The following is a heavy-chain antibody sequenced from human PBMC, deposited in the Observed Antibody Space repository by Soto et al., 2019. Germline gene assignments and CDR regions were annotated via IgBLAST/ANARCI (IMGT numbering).Heavy chain of an antibody. CDR3: AREGLGAAAGTFDY. Sequence: GGSLRLSCAASGFTFSSYWMTWVRQAPGKGLEWVANIKQDGSEKYYVDSVKGRFTISRDNAKNSLYLQMNSLRAEDTAVYYCAREGLGAAAGTFDYWGQGTLVTVSS. CDR2: IKQDGSEK. V-gene: IGHV3-7*01. CDR1: GFTFSSYW. J-gene: IGHJ4*02. D-gene: IGHD6-13*01.